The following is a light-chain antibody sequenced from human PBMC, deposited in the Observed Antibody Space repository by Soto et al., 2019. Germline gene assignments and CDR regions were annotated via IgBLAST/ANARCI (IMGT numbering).Light chain of an antibody. V-gene: IGKV3-15*01. CDR2: GAS. CDR1: QSVSSN. Sequence: EIVMTQSPATLSVSPGERATLSCRASQSVSSNLAWYQQKPGQAPRLLIYGASTRATGIPARLSGSGSGTEFTLNISSLQSEDFAVYYCQQYNNWPRGTFGQGTKLEIK. CDR3: QQYNNWPRGT. J-gene: IGKJ2*01.